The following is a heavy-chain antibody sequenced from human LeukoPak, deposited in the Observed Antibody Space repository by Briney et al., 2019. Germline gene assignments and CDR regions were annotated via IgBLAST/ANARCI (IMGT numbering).Heavy chain of an antibody. CDR1: DFSVGSNY. CDR2: IYSVGTT. J-gene: IGHJ4*02. V-gene: IGHV3-66*01. CDR3: ARRSVAYSYDSSGYSPVYYFDY. Sequence: GGSLRLSCAASDFSVGSNYMTWVRQAPGKGLEWDSFIYSVGTTFYADSVKGRFTISRDTSKNTLYLQMNSLRAEDTAVYYCARRSVAYSYDSSGYSPVYYFDYWGQGTLVTVSS. D-gene: IGHD3-22*01.